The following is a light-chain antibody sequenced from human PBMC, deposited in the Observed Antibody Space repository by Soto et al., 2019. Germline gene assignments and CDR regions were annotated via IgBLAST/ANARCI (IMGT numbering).Light chain of an antibody. J-gene: IGKJ1*01. CDR1: QGINNE. Sequence: AIQMTQSPSSLSASVGDRVTMTCRASQGINNELAWYQQKPGKAPKLLIYAASNLHSGVPSRFSGIGSCTDFALTISSLQHEDFATYFCLHDYNYPRTFGQGTKVE. CDR2: AAS. V-gene: IGKV1-6*01. CDR3: LHDYNYPRT.